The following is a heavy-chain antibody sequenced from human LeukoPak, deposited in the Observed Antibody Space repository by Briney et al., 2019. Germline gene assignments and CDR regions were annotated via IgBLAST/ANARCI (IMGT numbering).Heavy chain of an antibody. CDR3: ARGGGSYYLDYYFDY. CDR1: GFTFSSYT. J-gene: IGHJ4*02. D-gene: IGHD1-26*01. V-gene: IGHV3-21*01. Sequence: KPGGSLRLSCAASGFTFSSYTMSWVRQAPGKGLEWVSSINAGNSHIYYADSVKGRFTISRDNAKNSLYLQVNSLRAEDTAVYYCARGGGSYYLDYYFDYWGQGTLVTVSS. CDR2: INAGNSHI.